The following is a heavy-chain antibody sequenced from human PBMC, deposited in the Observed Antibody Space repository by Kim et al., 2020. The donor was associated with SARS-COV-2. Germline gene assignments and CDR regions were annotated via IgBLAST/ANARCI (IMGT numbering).Heavy chain of an antibody. D-gene: IGHD6-13*01. J-gene: IGHJ5*02. CDR3: ARYVRDRQQLVRWILPWGFDP. CDR1: GGSFSGYY. V-gene: IGHV4-34*01. Sequence: SETLSLTCAVYGGSFSGYYWSWIRQPPGKGLEWIGEINHSGSTNYNPSLKSRVTISVDTSKNQFSLKLSSVTAADTAVYYCARYVRDRQQLVRWILPWGFDPWGQGTLVTVSS. CDR2: INHSGST.